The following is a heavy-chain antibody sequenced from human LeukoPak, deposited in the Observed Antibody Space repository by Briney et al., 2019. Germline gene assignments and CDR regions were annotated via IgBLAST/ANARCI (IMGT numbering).Heavy chain of an antibody. V-gene: IGHV4-34*01. D-gene: IGHD3-22*01. J-gene: IGHJ5*02. CDR1: GGSFSGYY. CDR3: ARTSIYYDSSGYRS. Sequence: SETLSLTCAVYGGSFSGYYWSWIRQPPGKGLEWIGEINHSGGTNYNPSLKSRVTISVDTSKNQFSLKLSSVTAADTAVYYCARTSIYYDSSGYRSWGQGTLVTASS. CDR2: INHSGGT.